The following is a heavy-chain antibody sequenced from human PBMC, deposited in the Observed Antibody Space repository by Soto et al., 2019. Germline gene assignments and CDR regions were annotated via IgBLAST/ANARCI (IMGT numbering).Heavy chain of an antibody. CDR1: GFTFSSYA. V-gene: IGHV3-23*01. CDR2: ISGSGGST. CDR3: AKVVIAVAAIDY. J-gene: IGHJ4*02. D-gene: IGHD6-19*01. Sequence: EVQLLESGGGLVQPGGSLRLSCAASGFTFSSYAMSWVRQAPGKGLEWVSAISGSGGSTYYADSVKGRFTIARDNSKNPLYRQMTRLRAEDTAVYYCAKVVIAVAAIDYWGQGTLVTVSS.